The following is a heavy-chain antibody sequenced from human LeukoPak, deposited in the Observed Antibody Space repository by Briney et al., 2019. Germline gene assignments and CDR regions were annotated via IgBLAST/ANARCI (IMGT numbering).Heavy chain of an antibody. Sequence: PSETLSLTCTVSGGSISSYYWNWIRQPPGKGLEWIGYIFYSGRTSYNPSLKSRVTISVDTSKNQFSLKLSSVTAADTAVYYCARSYYDSSGCFDYWGQGTLVTVSS. CDR1: GGSISSYY. CDR2: IFYSGRT. V-gene: IGHV4-59*01. D-gene: IGHD3-22*01. J-gene: IGHJ4*02. CDR3: ARSYYDSSGCFDY.